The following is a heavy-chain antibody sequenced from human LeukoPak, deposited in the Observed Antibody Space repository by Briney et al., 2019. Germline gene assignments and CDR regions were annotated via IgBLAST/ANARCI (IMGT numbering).Heavy chain of an antibody. D-gene: IGHD6-6*01. Sequence: GASVKVSCKASGGTFSSYAISWVRQAPGQGLEWMGGIIPIFGTADYAQKFQGRVTITTDESTSTAYMELSSLRSEDTAVYYCAGGSSSPFDYWGQGTLVTVSS. V-gene: IGHV1-69*05. CDR3: AGGSSSPFDY. J-gene: IGHJ4*02. CDR2: IIPIFGTA. CDR1: GGTFSSYA.